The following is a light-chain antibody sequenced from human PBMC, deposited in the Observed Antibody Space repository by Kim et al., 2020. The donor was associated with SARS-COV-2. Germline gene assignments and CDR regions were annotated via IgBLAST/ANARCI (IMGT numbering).Light chain of an antibody. CDR1: QSVSYF. V-gene: IGKV3-11*01. J-gene: IGKJ1*01. CDR2: EAS. Sequence: EIVLTQSPGTLSLSPGERATLSCRACQSVSYFLAWYQQKPGQPPRLLISEASDRATGIPARFSGSGSGTDFTLTIDSLEPEDFAVYYCQQRSSWPPAFGQGTKVDIK. CDR3: QQRSSWPPA.